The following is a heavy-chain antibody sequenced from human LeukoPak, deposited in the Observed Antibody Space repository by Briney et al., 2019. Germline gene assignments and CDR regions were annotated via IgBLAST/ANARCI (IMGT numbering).Heavy chain of an antibody. CDR2: IYHSGST. J-gene: IGHJ4*02. CDR1: AGSIRSSNW. D-gene: IGHD6-13*01. Sequence: SETLSLTCTVSAGSIRSSNWWSWVRQPPGKGLEWIGEIYHSGSTNYNPSLKSRVTISVDKSKNQFSLKLSSVTAADTAVYYCAAGYSSPAIDYWGQGTLVTVSS. V-gene: IGHV4-4*02. CDR3: AAGYSSPAIDY.